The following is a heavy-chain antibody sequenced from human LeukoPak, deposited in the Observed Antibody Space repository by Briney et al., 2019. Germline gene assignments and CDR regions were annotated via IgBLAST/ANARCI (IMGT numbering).Heavy chain of an antibody. CDR1: GFAFSSYW. Sequence: GGSLRLSCAASGFAFSSYWMHWVRHAPGRGLVWVSRINSDGSFASYADSVKGRVTISRDNAKNTLYLQMNSLRAEDTAVYYCTRDHVPSTYSGSHNYLDYSGQGTLVTVSS. V-gene: IGHV3-74*01. CDR3: TRDHVPSTYSGSHNYLDY. J-gene: IGHJ4*02. D-gene: IGHD1-26*01. CDR2: INSDGSFA.